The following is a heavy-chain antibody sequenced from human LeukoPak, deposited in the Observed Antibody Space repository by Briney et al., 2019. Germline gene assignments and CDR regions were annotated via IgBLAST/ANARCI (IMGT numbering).Heavy chain of an antibody. J-gene: IGHJ3*02. CDR1: GFTFDDYG. CDR2: INWNGGST. V-gene: IGHV3-20*04. CDR3: AREMGGYCTNGVCYRGDAFDI. Sequence: GGSLRLSCAASGFTFDDYGMSWVRQAPGKGLEWVSGINWNGGSTGYADSVKGRFTISRDNAKNSLYLQMNSLRAGDTALYYCAREMGGYCTNGVCYRGDAFDIWGQGTMVTVSS. D-gene: IGHD2-8*01.